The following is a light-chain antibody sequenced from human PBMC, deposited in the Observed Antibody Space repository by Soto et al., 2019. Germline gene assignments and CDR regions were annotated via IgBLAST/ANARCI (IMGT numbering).Light chain of an antibody. CDR3: QQYSSSPIT. CDR1: QSVSSN. Sequence: DILMTQSPAALSLSPGGRATLSCRASQSVSSNLAWYQQKPGQAPRLLIYGAYSRATGIPDRFSGGGSGTDFSLTIRRLDPEDFAVYYCQQYSSSPITVGQGTRLEIK. CDR2: GAY. V-gene: IGKV3-20*01. J-gene: IGKJ5*01.